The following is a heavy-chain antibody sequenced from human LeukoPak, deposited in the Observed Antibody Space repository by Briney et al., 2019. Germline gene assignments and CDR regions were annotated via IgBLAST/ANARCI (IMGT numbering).Heavy chain of an antibody. Sequence: GGSLRLSCAASGFTFSSYSMNWVRQARGKGLEWVSYISSSGSTIYYADSVKGRFTTSRDNAKNSLYLQMSSLRDEDTAVYYCARSIVATHFDYWGQGTLVTVSS. V-gene: IGHV3-48*02. CDR3: ARSIVATHFDY. CDR2: ISSSGSTI. J-gene: IGHJ4*02. D-gene: IGHD5-12*01. CDR1: GFTFSSYS.